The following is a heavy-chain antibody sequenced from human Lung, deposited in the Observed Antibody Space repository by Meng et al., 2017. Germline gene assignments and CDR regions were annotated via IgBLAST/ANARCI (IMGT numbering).Heavy chain of an antibody. D-gene: IGHD4-11*01. CDR1: GGSFSDYY. CDR2: INHSGST. V-gene: IGHV4-34*02. Sequence: QLQQWGAGLFKPSETLSLTCGVSGGSFSDYYWSWIRQPPGKGLEWIGEINHSGSTNYNPSLESRATISVDTSQNNLSLKLSSVTAADSAVYYCARGPTTMAHDFDYWGQGTLVTVSS. J-gene: IGHJ4*02. CDR3: ARGPTTMAHDFDY.